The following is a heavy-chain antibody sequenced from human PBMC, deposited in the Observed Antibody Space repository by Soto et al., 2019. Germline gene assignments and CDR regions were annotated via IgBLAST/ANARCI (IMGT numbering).Heavy chain of an antibody. Sequence: SVKVSCKASGGTFSSYAISWVRQAPGQGLEWMGGIIPIFGTANYAQKFQGRVTITADESTSTAYMELSSLRSEDTAVYYCGTYYYDSSGYYPDYWGQGTLVTVSS. V-gene: IGHV1-69*13. J-gene: IGHJ4*02. CDR3: GTYYYDSSGYYPDY. CDR1: GGTFSSYA. CDR2: IIPIFGTA. D-gene: IGHD3-22*01.